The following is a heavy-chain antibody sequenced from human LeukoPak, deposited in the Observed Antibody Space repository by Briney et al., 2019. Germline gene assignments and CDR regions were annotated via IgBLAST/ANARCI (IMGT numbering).Heavy chain of an antibody. CDR2: IKQDGSEK. CDR3: AKDGGGTLDY. V-gene: IGHV3-7*01. CDR1: GFTFSSYW. J-gene: IGHJ4*02. Sequence: PGGSLRLSCAAPGFTFSSYWMSWVRRAPGKGLEWVANIKQDGSEKYYVDSVKGRFTISRDNAKNSLYLQMNSLRAEDTAVYYCAKDGGGTLDYRGQGTLVTVSS. D-gene: IGHD2-15*01.